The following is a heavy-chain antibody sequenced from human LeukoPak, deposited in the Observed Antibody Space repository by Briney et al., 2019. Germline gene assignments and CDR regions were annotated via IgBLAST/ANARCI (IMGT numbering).Heavy chain of an antibody. CDR2: ISSSSSYI. CDR3: ASVGDGSGSYYNPRDAFDI. V-gene: IGHV3-21*01. D-gene: IGHD3-10*01. J-gene: IGHJ3*02. CDR1: GFTFSSYS. Sequence: PGGSLRLSCAASGFTFSSYSMNWVRQAPGKGLEWVSSISSSSSYIYYADSAKGRFTISRDNAKNSLYLQMNSLRAEDTAVYYCASVGDGSGSYYNPRDAFDIWGQGTMVTVSS.